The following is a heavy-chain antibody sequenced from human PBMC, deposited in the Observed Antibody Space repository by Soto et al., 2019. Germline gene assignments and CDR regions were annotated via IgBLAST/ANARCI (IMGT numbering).Heavy chain of an antibody. CDR3: ARPVEMATIRD. D-gene: IGHD5-12*01. Sequence: QLQLQESGPGLVKPSETLSFTCTVSGGSISSSSSYWGWIRQPPGKGLEWIGSIYYSGSTYYNPSLKSRVTMSVDTSKNQFSLRLSSVTAADTAVYYCARPVEMATIRDWGQGTLVTVSS. J-gene: IGHJ4*02. CDR1: GGSISSSSSY. CDR2: IYYSGST. V-gene: IGHV4-39*01.